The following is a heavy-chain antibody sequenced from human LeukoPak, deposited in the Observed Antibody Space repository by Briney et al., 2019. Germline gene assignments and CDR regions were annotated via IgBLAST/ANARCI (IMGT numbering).Heavy chain of an antibody. Sequence: GESLKISCKGSGYSFTNYWIGWVRQMPGKGLEWMGIIYPGDSNTRYSPSFQGQVTISADKSISTAYLQWSSLKASDTAMYYCARQRDSAYYDFWSGYFFFDYWGQGTLVTVSS. CDR1: GYSFTNYW. V-gene: IGHV5-51*01. J-gene: IGHJ4*02. CDR2: IYPGDSNT. D-gene: IGHD3-3*01. CDR3: ARQRDSAYYDFWSGYFFFDY.